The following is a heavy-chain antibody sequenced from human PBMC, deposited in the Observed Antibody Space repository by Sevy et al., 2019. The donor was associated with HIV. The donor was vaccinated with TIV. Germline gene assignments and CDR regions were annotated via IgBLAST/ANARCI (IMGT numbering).Heavy chain of an antibody. CDR2: IYPDDSDI. CDR3: ARRGYDSTGYSQYYFDN. Sequence: GESLKISCKASGYRFTSYWIAWVRQMPGKGLEWMGIIYPDDSDIRCSPSLQGQVTISVDKSISTAYLQWSSLKASDTAMYFCARRGYDSTGYSQYYFDNWGQGTLVTVSS. D-gene: IGHD3-22*01. CDR1: GYRFTSYW. V-gene: IGHV5-51*01. J-gene: IGHJ4*02.